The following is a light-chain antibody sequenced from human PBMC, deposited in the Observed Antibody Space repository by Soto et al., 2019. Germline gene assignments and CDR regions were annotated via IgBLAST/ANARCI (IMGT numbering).Light chain of an antibody. V-gene: IGKV3-15*01. CDR2: SAS. Sequence: IVLTQSPGTLSLSPGERATLSCRASQSVSSNLAWYQQKPGQAPRLLIYSASTRATGIPARFSGSGSGTEYTLTISNLQAEDFAVYYCQQFNNWPHTFGQGTRLEI. J-gene: IGKJ5*01. CDR3: QQFNNWPHT. CDR1: QSVSSN.